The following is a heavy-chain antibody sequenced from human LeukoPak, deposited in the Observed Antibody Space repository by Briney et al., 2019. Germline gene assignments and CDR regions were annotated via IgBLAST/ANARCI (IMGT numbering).Heavy chain of an antibody. J-gene: IGHJ4*02. Sequence: VASVKVSCKASGYTFTSYGISWVRQAPGQGLEWMGWISAYNGNTNYAQKLQGRVTMTTDTSTSTAYMELRSLRSDDTAVYYCARSRGELDTRYYYDSSGPALDYWGQGTLVTVSS. V-gene: IGHV1-18*01. CDR1: GYTFTSYG. CDR3: ARSRGELDTRYYYDSSGPALDY. CDR2: ISAYNGNT. D-gene: IGHD3-22*01.